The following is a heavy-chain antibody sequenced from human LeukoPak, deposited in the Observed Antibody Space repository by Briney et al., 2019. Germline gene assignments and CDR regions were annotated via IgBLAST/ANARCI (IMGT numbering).Heavy chain of an antibody. J-gene: IGHJ4*02. V-gene: IGHV3-21*01. CDR1: GFTFSSYS. CDR2: ISSSSSYI. CDR3: ARDNRGIAVAGDY. Sequence: PGGSLRLSCVASGFTFSSYSMDWVRQAPGKGLEWVSSISSSSSYIYYADSVKGRFTISRDNAKNSLYLQMNSLRAEDTAVYYCARDNRGIAVAGDYWGQGTLVTVSS. D-gene: IGHD6-19*01.